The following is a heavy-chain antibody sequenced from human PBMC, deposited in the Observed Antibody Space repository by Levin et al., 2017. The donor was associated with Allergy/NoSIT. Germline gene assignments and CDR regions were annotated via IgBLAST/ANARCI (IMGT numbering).Heavy chain of an antibody. Sequence: GGSLRLSCAASGFTFSSYAMSWVRQAPGKGLEWVSAISGSGGSTYYADSVKGRFTISRDNSKNTLYLQMNSLRAEDTAVYYCAKLGMVVVARSWFDPWGQGTLVTVSS. CDR1: GFTFSSYA. CDR2: ISGSGGST. J-gene: IGHJ5*02. V-gene: IGHV3-23*01. D-gene: IGHD3-22*01. CDR3: AKLGMVVVARSWFDP.